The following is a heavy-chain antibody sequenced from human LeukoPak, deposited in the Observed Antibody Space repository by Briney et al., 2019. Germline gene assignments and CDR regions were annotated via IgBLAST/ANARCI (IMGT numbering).Heavy chain of an antibody. D-gene: IGHD6-19*01. CDR1: GGTFSSYA. CDR2: FDPEDGET. J-gene: IGHJ4*02. Sequence: ASVKVSCKASGGTFSSYAISWVRQAPGQGLEWMGGFDPEDGETIYAQKFQGRVTMTEDTSTDTAYMELSSLRSEDTAVYYCAGLIAVAGMFDYWGQGTLVTVSS. V-gene: IGHV1-24*01. CDR3: AGLIAVAGMFDY.